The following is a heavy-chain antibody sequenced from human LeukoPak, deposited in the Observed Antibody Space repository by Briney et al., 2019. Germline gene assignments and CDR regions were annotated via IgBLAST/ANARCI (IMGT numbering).Heavy chain of an antibody. V-gene: IGHV3-74*01. Sequence: GGSLRFSCAASGFTYSSYWMHWVRQAPGKGLVWVARIKGDVSYTFYADSVKGRFTISRDNAKNTLYLQMNSLRAEDTAVYYCASQGDSDYGDYNWGQGTLVTVSA. CDR1: GFTYSSYW. J-gene: IGHJ4*02. CDR2: IKGDVSYT. CDR3: ASQGDSDYGDYN. D-gene: IGHD4-17*01.